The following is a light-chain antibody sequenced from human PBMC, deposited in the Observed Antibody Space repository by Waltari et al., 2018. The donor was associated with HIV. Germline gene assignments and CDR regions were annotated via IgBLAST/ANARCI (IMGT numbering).Light chain of an antibody. CDR2: EVS. CDR3: SSYTSSSTLDVV. Sequence: QSALTQPASVSGSPGQSITIPCTGTTSDVGGYNYASWYQQHPGKAPKLMIYEVSNRPSGVSNRFSGSKSGNTAFLTISGLQAEDEADYYCSSYTSSSTLDVVFGGGTKLTVL. CDR1: TSDVGGYNY. J-gene: IGLJ2*01. V-gene: IGLV2-14*01.